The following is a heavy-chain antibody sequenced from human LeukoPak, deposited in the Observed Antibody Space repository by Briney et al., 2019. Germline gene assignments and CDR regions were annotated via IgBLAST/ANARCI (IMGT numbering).Heavy chain of an antibody. D-gene: IGHD4-17*01. V-gene: IGHV4-59*12. CDR1: GGSISSYY. Sequence: PSETLSLTCIVSGGSISSYYWSWIRQPPGKGLEWIGYIYYSGSTNYNPSLKSRVTISVDTSKNQFSLKLSSVTAADTAVYYCARDSYGDDGLDYWGQGTLVTVSS. CDR3: ARDSYGDDGLDY. CDR2: IYYSGST. J-gene: IGHJ4*02.